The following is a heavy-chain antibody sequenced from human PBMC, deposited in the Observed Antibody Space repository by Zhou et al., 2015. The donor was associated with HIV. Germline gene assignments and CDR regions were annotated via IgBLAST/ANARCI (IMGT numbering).Heavy chain of an antibody. D-gene: IGHD2-15*01. CDR2: IIPIFGTA. V-gene: IGHV1-69*01. CDR3: ARDGGRYCSGGSCYGHYANY. CDR1: GGTFSSYA. Sequence: QVQLVQSGAEVKKPGSSVKVSCKASGGTFSSYAISWVRQAPGQGLEWMGGIIPIFGTANYAQKFQGRVTITADESTSTAYMELSSLRSEDTAVYYCARDGGRYCSGGSCYGHYANYWGQGNPGHRLL. J-gene: IGHJ4*02.